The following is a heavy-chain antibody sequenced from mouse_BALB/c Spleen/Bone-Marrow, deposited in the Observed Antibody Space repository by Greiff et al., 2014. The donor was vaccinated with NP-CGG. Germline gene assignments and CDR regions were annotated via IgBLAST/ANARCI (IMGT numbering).Heavy chain of an antibody. V-gene: IGHV3-8*02. CDR2: INFSGST. CDR3: ASGGPTMITYYAMDY. Sequence: EVKLVESGPSLVKASQTLSLTCSVTGDSITSGYWNWIRKFPANKLEYMGYINFSGSTYYNPSLESRISITRDTSKNQYYLHLNSVTTEDTATYYCASGGPTMITYYAMDYWGQGTSVTVSS. D-gene: IGHD2-4*01. J-gene: IGHJ4*01. CDR1: GDSITSGY.